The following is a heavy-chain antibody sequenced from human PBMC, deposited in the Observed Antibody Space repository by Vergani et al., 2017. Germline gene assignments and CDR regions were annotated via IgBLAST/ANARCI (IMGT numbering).Heavy chain of an antibody. V-gene: IGHV3-23*01. CDR2: IKNTGDST. CDR1: GFTFSSHA. CDR3: ARVACSSTSCYTLYGMDV. D-gene: IGHD2-2*02. J-gene: IGHJ6*02. Sequence: EVQLLQSEGAVVQPGGSLRLSCVASGFTFSSHAMSWVRQGHGQGLEWVSSIKNTGDSTHYADSVKGRFTISRDNSKNTLYLQMNSLRVEDTAVYYCARVACSSTSCYTLYGMDVWGQGTTVTVSS.